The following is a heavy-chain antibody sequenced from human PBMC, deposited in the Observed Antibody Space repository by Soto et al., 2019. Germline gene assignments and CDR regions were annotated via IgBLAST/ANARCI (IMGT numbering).Heavy chain of an antibody. CDR3: TRLGGTDLIDY. Sequence: VQLVESGGGLVQPGGSLRLSCAASEFMFSSYWMYWVRQAPGQGPVWVSRIDTDGTSTAYADSVKGRFTISRDNAKNTLYLQMNSLRAEDTAVYYCTRLGGTDLIDYWGQGTLVTVSS. J-gene: IGHJ4*02. CDR1: EFMFSSYW. V-gene: IGHV3-74*01. CDR2: IDTDGTST. D-gene: IGHD1-26*01.